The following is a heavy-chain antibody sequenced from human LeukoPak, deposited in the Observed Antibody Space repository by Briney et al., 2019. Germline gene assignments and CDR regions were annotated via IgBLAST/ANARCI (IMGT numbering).Heavy chain of an antibody. CDR3: ASTPAFIAAAGKYYYYYYMEV. Sequence: SETLSLTCAVYGGSFSGYYWSWIRQPPGKGLEWIGEINHSGSTNYNPSLKSRVTISVDTSKNQFSLKLSSVTAADMAVYYCASTPAFIAAAGKYYYYYYMEVWGKGTTVTVSS. J-gene: IGHJ6*03. D-gene: IGHD6-13*01. V-gene: IGHV4-34*01. CDR2: INHSGST. CDR1: GGSFSGYY.